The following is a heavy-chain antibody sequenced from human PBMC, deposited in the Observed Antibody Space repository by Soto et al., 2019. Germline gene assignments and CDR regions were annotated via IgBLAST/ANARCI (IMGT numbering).Heavy chain of an antibody. CDR1: GGSFSGYY. V-gene: IGHV4-34*01. CDR2: INHSGST. CDR3: ARDLCSSTSCYRRSFDY. J-gene: IGHJ4*02. Sequence: QLQLQQWGAGLLKPSETLSLTCAVYGGSFSGYYWSWIRQPPGKGLEWIGEINHSGSTNYNPSLKSRVTISVDTSKNQFSLKLSSVTAADTAVYYCARDLCSSTSCYRRSFDYWGQGTLVTVSS. D-gene: IGHD2-2*01.